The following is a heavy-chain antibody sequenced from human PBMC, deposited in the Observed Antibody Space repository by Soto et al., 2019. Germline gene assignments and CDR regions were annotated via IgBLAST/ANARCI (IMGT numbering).Heavy chain of an antibody. Sequence: SETLSLTCTVSGGSISTYYWSWIRQPPGKGLEWIGYIYYSGSTNYNPSLKSRVTISVDTSKNQFSLKLSSVTAADTAVYYCAGGSGRYFDWIAYWGQGTLVTVS. J-gene: IGHJ4*02. V-gene: IGHV4-59*01. CDR3: AGGSGRYFDWIAY. D-gene: IGHD3-9*01. CDR2: IYYSGST. CDR1: GGSISTYY.